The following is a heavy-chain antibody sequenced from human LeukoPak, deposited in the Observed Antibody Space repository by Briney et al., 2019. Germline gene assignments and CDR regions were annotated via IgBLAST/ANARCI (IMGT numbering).Heavy chain of an antibody. V-gene: IGHV3-11*04. CDR2: ISSSGSTI. D-gene: IGHD2-15*01. CDR1: GFTFSDYY. Sequence: GGSLRLSCAASGFTFSDYYMSWIRQAPGKGLEWVSYISSSGSTIYYADSVKGRFTISRDNAKNSLYLQMNSLRAEDTAVYYCARDCSGGSCSVEPGAFDIWGQGTMVTVSS. J-gene: IGHJ3*02. CDR3: ARDCSGGSCSVEPGAFDI.